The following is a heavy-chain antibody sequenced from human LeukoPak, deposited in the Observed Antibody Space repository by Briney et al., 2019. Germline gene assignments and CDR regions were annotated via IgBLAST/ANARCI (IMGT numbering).Heavy chain of an antibody. CDR3: ATPGHYYDSSGYL. V-gene: IGHV1-69*05. D-gene: IGHD3-22*01. J-gene: IGHJ4*02. CDR2: IIPIFGTA. Sequence: SVKVSCKASGGTFSSYAISWVRQAPGQGLEWMGEIIPIFGTANYAQKFQGRVTITTDESTSTAYMELSSLRSEDTAVYYCATPGHYYDSSGYLWGQGTLVTVSS. CDR1: GGTFSSYA.